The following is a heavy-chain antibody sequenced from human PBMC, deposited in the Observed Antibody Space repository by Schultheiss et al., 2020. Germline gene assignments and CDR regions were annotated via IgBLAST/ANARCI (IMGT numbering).Heavy chain of an antibody. CDR1: GYTLTGHY. Sequence: ASVKVSCKTSGYTLTGHYMHWVRQAPGHGPEWMGWINPSSGGTNYAQRFQGRVTMTRDTSTSTAFMELNSLRSGDTAVYYCARGGAPSTRVKYNWFDPWGQGTLVTVSS. V-gene: IGHV1-2*02. J-gene: IGHJ5*02. D-gene: IGHD1-26*01. CDR2: INPSSGGT. CDR3: ARGGAPSTRVKYNWFDP.